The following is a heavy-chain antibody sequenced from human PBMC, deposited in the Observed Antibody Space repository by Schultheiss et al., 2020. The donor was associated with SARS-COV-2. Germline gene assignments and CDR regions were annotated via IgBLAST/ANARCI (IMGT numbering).Heavy chain of an antibody. D-gene: IGHD3-10*01. CDR1: GFTFSSYA. Sequence: GGSLRLSCAASGFTFSSYAMSWVRQAPGKGLEWVSAISGSGGSTYYADSVKGRFTISIDNSKNTLYLQMNSLRAEDTAVYYCAKASQFRYYYGMDVWGQGTTVTVSS. CDR3: AKASQFRYYYGMDV. V-gene: IGHV3-23*01. J-gene: IGHJ6*02. CDR2: ISGSGGST.